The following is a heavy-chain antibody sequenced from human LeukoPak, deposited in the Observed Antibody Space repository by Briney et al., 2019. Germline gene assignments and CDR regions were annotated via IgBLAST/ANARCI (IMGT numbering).Heavy chain of an antibody. Sequence: SETLSLTCTVSGGSVSSGSYYWSWIRQPPGKGLEWIGYIYYSGSTNYNPSLKSRVTISVDTSKNQFSLKLSSVTAADTAVYYCARGRRITMVRGVRDYYYYYGMDVWGQGTTVTVSS. CDR2: IYYSGST. V-gene: IGHV4-61*01. J-gene: IGHJ6*02. CDR3: ARGRRITMVRGVRDYYYYYGMDV. D-gene: IGHD3-10*01. CDR1: GGSVSSGSYY.